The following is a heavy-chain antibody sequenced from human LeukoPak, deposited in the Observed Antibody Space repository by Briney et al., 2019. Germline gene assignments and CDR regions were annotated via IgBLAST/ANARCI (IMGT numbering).Heavy chain of an antibody. V-gene: IGHV3-23*01. J-gene: IGHJ3*01. CDR1: GFNFRGAA. Sequence: GGSLRLSCAASGFNFRGAAMTWVRQAPGKGLEWVSLISFSGDNSYYADSVKGRFTISRDNSKNTLSLQMNSLRVEDTAIYYCAKDIQLSTWGLGTMVTVSS. D-gene: IGHD5-24*01. CDR3: AKDIQLST. CDR2: ISFSGDNS.